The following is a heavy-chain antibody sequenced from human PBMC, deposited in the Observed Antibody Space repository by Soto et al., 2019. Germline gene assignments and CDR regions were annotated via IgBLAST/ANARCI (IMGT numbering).Heavy chain of an antibody. D-gene: IGHD3-22*01. CDR1: GYTFTRSG. V-gene: IGHV1-18*01. CDR2: INAGNGNT. Sequence: GASVKVSCKASGYTFTRSGISWVRPAPGQGPEWMGWINAGNGNTKYSQKFQGRVTFTRDTSANTVYMDLSSLISEDTSVYYCARGGIFDSSGYYYFSAFDIWGQGTMVTVS. CDR3: ARGGIFDSSGYYYFSAFDI. J-gene: IGHJ3*02.